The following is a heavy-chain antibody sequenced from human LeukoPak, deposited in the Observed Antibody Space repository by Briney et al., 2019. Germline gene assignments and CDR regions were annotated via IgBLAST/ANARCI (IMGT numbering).Heavy chain of an antibody. CDR3: ARASPASYGDFDI. V-gene: IGHV3-74*01. Sequence: PGGSLRLSCAASGFTFSSYWMHWVRQGPGKGLVWVSRIKTDGSSTNYADSVKGRFTISRDNAKDTLYLQMNSLRVEDTAVYYYARASPASYGDFDIWGQGTMVTVSS. CDR1: GFTFSSYW. D-gene: IGHD4-17*01. J-gene: IGHJ3*02. CDR2: IKTDGSST.